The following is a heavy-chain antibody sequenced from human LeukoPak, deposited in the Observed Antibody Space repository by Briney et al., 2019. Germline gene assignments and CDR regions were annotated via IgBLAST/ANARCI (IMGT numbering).Heavy chain of an antibody. CDR1: GGSISSYY. J-gene: IGHJ4*02. CDR2: IYYSGST. Sequence: SETLSLTCTVSGGSISSYYWSWIRQPPGKGLEWIGYIYYSGSTNYNPSLKSRVTISVDTSKNKFSLKLSSVTAANTAVYYCAREVNYSDSRGFMGPSFDYWGQGTLVTVSS. V-gene: IGHV4-59*01. D-gene: IGHD3-22*01. CDR3: AREVNYSDSRGFMGPSFDY.